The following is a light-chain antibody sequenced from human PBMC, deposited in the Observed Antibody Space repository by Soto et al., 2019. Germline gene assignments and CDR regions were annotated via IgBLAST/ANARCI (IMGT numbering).Light chain of an antibody. CDR1: SSNIGNNA. CDR2: YDD. J-gene: IGLJ2*01. Sequence: QSVLTQPPSVSEAPRQRVTISCSGSSSNIGNNAVNWYQQLPGKAPKLLVYYDDLLPSGVSDRFSGSKSGTSASLAISALQSEDEADDYCAAWDDSLKGVVFGGGTKLTVL. V-gene: IGLV1-36*01. CDR3: AAWDDSLKGVV.